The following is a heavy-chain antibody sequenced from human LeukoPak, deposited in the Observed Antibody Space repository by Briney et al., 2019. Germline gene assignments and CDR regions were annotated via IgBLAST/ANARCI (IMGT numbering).Heavy chain of an antibody. CDR3: AREDCSGGSCYSGLNWFDP. D-gene: IGHD2-15*01. V-gene: IGHV1-2*04. CDR2: INPNSGGT. J-gene: IGHJ5*02. CDR1: GYTFTCYY. Sequence: ASVKVSCKASGYTFTCYYMHWVRQAPGQGLEWMGWINPNSGGTNYAQKFQGWVTMTRDTSISTAYMELSRLRSDDTAVYYCAREDCSGGSCYSGLNWFDPWGQGTLVTVSS.